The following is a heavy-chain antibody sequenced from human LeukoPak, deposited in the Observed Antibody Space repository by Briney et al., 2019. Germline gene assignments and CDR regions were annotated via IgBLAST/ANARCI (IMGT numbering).Heavy chain of an antibody. D-gene: IGHD6-19*01. CDR2: ISWNSGSI. Sequence: GGSLRLSCAASGFTFDDYAMHWVRQAPGKGLEWVSGISWNSGSIGYADSVKGRFTISRDNAKNSLYLQMNSLRAEDMALYYCARAVAVAGTDYWGQGTLVTVSS. V-gene: IGHV3-9*03. J-gene: IGHJ4*02. CDR3: ARAVAVAGTDY. CDR1: GFTFDDYA.